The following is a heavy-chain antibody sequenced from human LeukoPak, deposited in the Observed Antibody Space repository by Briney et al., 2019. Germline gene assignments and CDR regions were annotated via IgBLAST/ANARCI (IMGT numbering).Heavy chain of an antibody. CDR2: ISHSGST. Sequence: SGGSLRLSCTASGFTLADYAMTWVRQPPGKGLEWIGEISHSGSTKYSPSLKSRVTISVDTSNNQLSLKVTSATAADTAVYYCARGRFYDTSGYQNWGQGTLVTVSS. D-gene: IGHD3-22*01. J-gene: IGHJ4*02. CDR1: GFTLADYA. CDR3: ARGRFYDTSGYQN. V-gene: IGHV4-34*01.